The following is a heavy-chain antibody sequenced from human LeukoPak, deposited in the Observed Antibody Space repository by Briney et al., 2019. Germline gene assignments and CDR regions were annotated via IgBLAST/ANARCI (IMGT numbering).Heavy chain of an antibody. CDR3: ARGAGGGYFDY. D-gene: IGHD3-16*01. CDR1: GGSFSSYY. CDR2: INHSGST. J-gene: IGHJ4*02. Sequence: PSETLSLTCAVYGGSFSSYYWSWIRQPPGKGLEWIGEINHSGSTNYNPSLKSRVTISVDTSKNQFSLKLSSVTAADTAVYYCARGAGGGYFDYWGQGTLVTVSS. V-gene: IGHV4-34*01.